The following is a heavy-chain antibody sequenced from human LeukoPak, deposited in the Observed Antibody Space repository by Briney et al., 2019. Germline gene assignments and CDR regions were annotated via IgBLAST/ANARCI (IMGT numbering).Heavy chain of an antibody. Sequence: ASVKVSCKASGYSFTGYGISWLRQAPGQGLEWMGVIDPNGGGASYPQKVQGRVTMTRDTSTSTVYMEMRSLRPEDTAVYYCASFSSSWDYWGQGTLVTVSS. V-gene: IGHV1-46*01. J-gene: IGHJ4*02. CDR3: ASFSSSWDY. D-gene: IGHD6-13*01. CDR2: IDPNGGGA. CDR1: GYSFTGYG.